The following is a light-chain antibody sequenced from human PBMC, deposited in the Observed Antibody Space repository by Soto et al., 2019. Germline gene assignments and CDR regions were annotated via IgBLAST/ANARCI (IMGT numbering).Light chain of an antibody. CDR1: SSDIGAYNY. Sequence: QSVLTQPASVSGSPGQSITIPCTGTSSDIGAYNYVSWYQQHPGKAPKLLIYEVYNRPSGVSNRFSGSKSGSTASLTISGIQTGDEAAYYCSSYSTTTTIYVFGTGTKVTAL. J-gene: IGLJ1*01. CDR2: EVY. V-gene: IGLV2-14*01. CDR3: SSYSTTTTIYV.